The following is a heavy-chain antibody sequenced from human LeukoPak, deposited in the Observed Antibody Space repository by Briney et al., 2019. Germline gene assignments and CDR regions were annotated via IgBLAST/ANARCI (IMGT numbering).Heavy chain of an antibody. CDR3: ARQGGGQWHAFDY. V-gene: IGHV4-39*01. J-gene: IGHJ4*02. CDR2: IYYSGNT. Sequence: SETLSLTCIVSGGSISSTTYYWGWIHQPPGKRLEWIGSIYYSGNTYYNPSLKSRVTISVDTLSPRLNSVTAADTAVYYCARQGGGQWHAFDYWGQGSLVTVSP. D-gene: IGHD6-19*01. CDR1: GGSISSTTYY.